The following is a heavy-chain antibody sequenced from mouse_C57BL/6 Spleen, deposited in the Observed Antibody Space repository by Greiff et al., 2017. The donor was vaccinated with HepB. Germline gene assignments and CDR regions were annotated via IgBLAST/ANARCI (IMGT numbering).Heavy chain of an antibody. CDR1: GYSITSGYY. CDR3: ARSLPVYFDY. V-gene: IGHV3-6*01. D-gene: IGHD2-12*01. J-gene: IGHJ2*01. Sequence: VQLKESGPGLVKPSQSLSLTCSVTGYSITSGYYWNWIRQFPGNKLEWMGYISYDGSNNYNPSLKNRISITRDTSKNQFFLKLNSVTTEDTATYYCARSLPVYFDYWGQGTTLTVSS. CDR2: ISYDGSN.